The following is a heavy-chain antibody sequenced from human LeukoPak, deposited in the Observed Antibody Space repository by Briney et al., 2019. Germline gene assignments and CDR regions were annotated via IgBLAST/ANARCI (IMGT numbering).Heavy chain of an antibody. D-gene: IGHD1-1*01. V-gene: IGHV3-48*03. CDR2: ISSSGSTI. J-gene: IGHJ4*02. Sequence: GRSLRLSCAASGFTFSSYEMNWVRQAPGKGLEWVSYISSSGSTIYYADSVKGRFTIPRDNAKNSLYLQMNSLRAEDTAVYYCARVGTGTDDYWGQGTLVTVSS. CDR3: ARVGTGTDDY. CDR1: GFTFSSYE.